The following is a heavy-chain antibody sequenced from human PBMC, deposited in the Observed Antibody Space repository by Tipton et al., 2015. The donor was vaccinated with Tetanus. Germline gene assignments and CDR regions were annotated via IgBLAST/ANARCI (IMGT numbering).Heavy chain of an antibody. CDR2: IYYSGTT. V-gene: IGHV4-34*01. CDR1: GASFSDYY. Sequence: TLSLTCAVYGASFSDYYWGWIRQPPGKGLEWIGNIYYSGTTYYNASLESRVTISMDTSKNQFSMKLTSVTAADTAVYYCATQTDNWFDPWGQGTLVTVSS. CDR3: ATQTDNWFDP. J-gene: IGHJ5*02.